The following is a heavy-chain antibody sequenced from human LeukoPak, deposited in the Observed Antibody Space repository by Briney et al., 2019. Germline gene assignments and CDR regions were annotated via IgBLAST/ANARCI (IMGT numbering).Heavy chain of an antibody. V-gene: IGHV1-2*02. D-gene: IGHD3-10*01. CDR2: INPNRGGT. Sequence: GASVKVSCKASGYTLTGYYMHWVRQAPGQGLAWMGGINPNRGGTNYAEKMQGRVTMTRDTHNSTAYMELSRLTSDDTAVYYWTRDWEVSKYGSGSYSCFDYWRQGTLVTVSS. CDR3: TRDWEVSKYGSGSYSCFDY. CDR1: GYTLTGYY. J-gene: IGHJ4*02.